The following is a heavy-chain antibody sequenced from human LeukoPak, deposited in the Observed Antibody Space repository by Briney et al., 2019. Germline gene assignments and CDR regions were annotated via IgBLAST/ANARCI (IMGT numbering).Heavy chain of an antibody. CDR2: ISYDGSNK. V-gene: IGHV3-30*18. J-gene: IGHJ3*02. CDR1: GFTFSSYG. Sequence: GGSLRLSCAASGFTFSSYGMHWVRQAPGKGLEWVAVISYDGSNKYYADSVKGRFTISRDNSKNTLYLQMNSLRAEDTAVYYCAKTYTFEAFDIWGQGTMVTVSS. CDR3: AKTYTFEAFDI. D-gene: IGHD1-1*01.